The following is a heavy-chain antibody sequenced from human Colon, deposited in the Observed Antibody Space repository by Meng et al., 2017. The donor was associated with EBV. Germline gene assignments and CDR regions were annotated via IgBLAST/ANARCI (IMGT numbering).Heavy chain of an antibody. V-gene: IGHV3-15*01. CDR3: TGVGGDMI. J-gene: IGHJ4*02. D-gene: IGHD3-10*01. CDR2: IKRASYGWTT. Sequence: GRVGGSGGGVVQSWESPRFSCASSGFPFTTSPLTWGPQAPGEGLEWVGRIKRASYGWTTEYAAPVKGRFTVSRDDSKSTVYLQMNSLKSEDTGVYYCTGVGGDMIWGQGTLVTVSS. CDR1: GFPFTTSP.